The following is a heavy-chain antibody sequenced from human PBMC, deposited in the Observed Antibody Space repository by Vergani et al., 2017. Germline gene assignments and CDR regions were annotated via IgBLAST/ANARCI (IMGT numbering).Heavy chain of an antibody. CDR1: GYSISRGYY. D-gene: IGHD3-16*01. J-gene: IGHJ3*02. CDR3: ARQFWVSQGVGAFET. V-gene: IGHV4-38-2*02. CDR2: VFHSGSA. Sequence: QVQLQESGPGLVKPSETLSLTCSVSGYSISRGYYWGWIRQPPGKGLEWIATVFHSGSAYYNPSLRRRVTISVETSKNQFSLRLTTLTAADTGVYYCARQFWVSQGVGAFETGGRGTEVSVSS.